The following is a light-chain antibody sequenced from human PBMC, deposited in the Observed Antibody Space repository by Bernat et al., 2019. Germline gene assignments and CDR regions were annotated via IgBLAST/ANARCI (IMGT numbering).Light chain of an antibody. CDR2: FNN. CDR3: ASWDDSLNGWV. J-gene: IGLJ3*02. V-gene: IGLV1-44*01. Sequence: QSVLTQPPSASGTPGQRVTISCSGSTSNIGSSSVFWYQHVPGTAPKLLMYFNNQRPSGVPDRLSASKSGTSASLAISGLQSDDEGDYYCASWDDSLNGWVFGGGTKLTVL. CDR1: TSNIGSSS.